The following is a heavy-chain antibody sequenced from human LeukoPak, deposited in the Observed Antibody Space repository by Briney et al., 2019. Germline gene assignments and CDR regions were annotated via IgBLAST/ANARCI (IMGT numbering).Heavy chain of an antibody. CDR2: IYYSGST. V-gene: IGHV4-39*07. J-gene: IGHJ5*02. CDR3: AREGYSSGWFSGWFDP. CDR1: GGSISSSSYY. D-gene: IGHD6-19*01. Sequence: KTSETLSLTCTVSGGSISSSSYYWGWIRQPPGKGLEWIGSIYYSGSTYYNPSLKSRVTISVDTSKNQFSLKLSSVTAADTAVYYCAREGYSSGWFSGWFDPWGQGTLVTVSS.